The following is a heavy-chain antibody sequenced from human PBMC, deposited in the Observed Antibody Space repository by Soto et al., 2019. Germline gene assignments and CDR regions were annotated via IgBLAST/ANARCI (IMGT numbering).Heavy chain of an antibody. V-gene: IGHV1-69*13. D-gene: IGHD6-13*01. J-gene: IGHJ3*02. CDR3: ARAPDSSSWYVPEGAFDI. CDR1: GGTFSSYA. CDR2: IIPIFGTA. Sequence: ASVKVSCKASGGTFSSYAISWVRQAPGQGLEWMGGIIPIFGTANYAQKFQGRVTITADESTSTAYMELSSLRSEDTAVYYCARAPDSSSWYVPEGAFDIWGQGTMVTVSS.